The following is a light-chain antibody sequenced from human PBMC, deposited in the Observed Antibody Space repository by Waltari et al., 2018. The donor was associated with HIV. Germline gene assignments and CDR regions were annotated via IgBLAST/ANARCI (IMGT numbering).Light chain of an antibody. CDR2: EVS. Sequence: QSALTQPASVSGSPGQSITISCTGTSRDVGGYNFVSWYQQHPGKVPKLIIYEVSKRPSGVSNRFSASKSGNTTSLTISGLQAEYEADYYCNSYRSDSTYVVGTGTKVTVL. CDR1: SRDVGGYNF. J-gene: IGLJ1*01. CDR3: NSYRSDSTYV. V-gene: IGLV2-14*03.